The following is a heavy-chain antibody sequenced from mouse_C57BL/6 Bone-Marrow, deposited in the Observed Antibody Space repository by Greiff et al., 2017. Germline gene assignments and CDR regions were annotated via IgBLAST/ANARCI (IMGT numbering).Heavy chain of an antibody. CDR2: IYYSGTN. CDR3: ARERAGTVDY. CDR1: GISITTGNYR. D-gene: IGHD3-3*01. J-gene: IGHJ2*01. V-gene: IGHV3-5*01. Sequence: EVQLQQSGPGLVKPSQTVFLTCTVTGISITTGNYRWSWIRQFPGNKLEWIGYIYYSGTNTYNPSLTSRTTITRDTPKNQFFLEMNSLTAEDTATYYCARERAGTVDYWGQGTTLTVSS.